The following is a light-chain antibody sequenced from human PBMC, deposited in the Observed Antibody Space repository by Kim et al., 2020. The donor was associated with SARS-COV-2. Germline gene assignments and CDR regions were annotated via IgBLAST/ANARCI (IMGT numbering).Light chain of an antibody. CDR1: NIASKT. CDR3: QVWDSTDDHPV. Sequence: SYELTQPPLVSVAPGKTARITCGGNNIASKTVHWYQQRPGQLPELVIYFDRDRPSGIPERFSGSNSGNTATLTISRVEAGDEADYYCQVWDSTDDHPVFGGGTQLTVL. V-gene: IGLV3-21*04. CDR2: FDR. J-gene: IGLJ2*01.